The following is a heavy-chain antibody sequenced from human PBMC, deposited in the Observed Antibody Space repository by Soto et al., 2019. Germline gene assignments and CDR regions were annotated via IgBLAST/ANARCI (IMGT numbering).Heavy chain of an antibody. V-gene: IGHV3-49*01. Sequence: GGSLRLSCTASGFTFGDYAMSWFRQAPGKGLEWVGFIRSKAYGGTTEYAASVKGRFTISRDGSKSIAYLQMNSLKTEDTAVYYCTRDQTESGYYYGMDFRGQGTTVTVSS. J-gene: IGHJ6*02. D-gene: IGHD1-1*01. CDR1: GFTFGDYA. CDR2: IRSKAYGGTT. CDR3: TRDQTESGYYYGMDF.